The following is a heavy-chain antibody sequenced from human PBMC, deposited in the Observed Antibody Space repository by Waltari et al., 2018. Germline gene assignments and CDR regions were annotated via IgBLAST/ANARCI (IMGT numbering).Heavy chain of an antibody. CDR2: IYYSGST. Sequence: QVQLQESGPGLVKPSETLSLTCTVSGGSISSHYWSWIRQPPGKGLEWIGYIYYSGSTNYNPSLKSRDTISVDTSKNQFSLKLSSVTAADTAVYYCARAGSPGWFDPWGQGTLVTVSS. V-gene: IGHV4-59*11. J-gene: IGHJ5*02. CDR3: ARAGSPGWFDP. D-gene: IGHD3-10*01. CDR1: GGSISSHY.